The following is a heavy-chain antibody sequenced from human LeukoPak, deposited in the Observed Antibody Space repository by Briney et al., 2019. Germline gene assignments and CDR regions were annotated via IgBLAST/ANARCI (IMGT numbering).Heavy chain of an antibody. CDR3: AKDIGLSGTLDY. V-gene: IGHV3-9*01. D-gene: IGHD3-10*01. J-gene: IGHJ4*02. CDR1: GFTFDDYA. CDR2: ISWNSGSI. Sequence: PGGSLRLSCAASGFTFDDYAMHWVRQAPGKGLEWVSGISWNSGSIGYADSVKGRFTISRDNAKNSLYLQMNSLRAEDTALYYCAKDIGLSGTLDYWGQGTLVTVSS.